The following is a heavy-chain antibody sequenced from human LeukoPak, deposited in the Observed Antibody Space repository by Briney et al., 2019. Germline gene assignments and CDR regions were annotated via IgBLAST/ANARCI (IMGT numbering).Heavy chain of an antibody. J-gene: IGHJ5*01. V-gene: IGHV4-31*03. Sequence: SETLSLTCTVSGGSISSGGYYWSWIRQHPGKGLEWIGYIYYSGSTYYNPPLKSRVTISVDTSKNQFSLKLSSVTAADTAVYYCARAHDEDSSGYYWFGYWGQGTLVTVSS. D-gene: IGHD3-22*01. CDR2: IYYSGST. CDR3: ARAHDEDSSGYYWFGY. CDR1: GGSISSGGYY.